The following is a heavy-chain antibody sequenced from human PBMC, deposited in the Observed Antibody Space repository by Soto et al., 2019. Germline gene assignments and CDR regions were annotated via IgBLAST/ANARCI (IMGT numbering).Heavy chain of an antibody. D-gene: IGHD3-10*01. CDR2: ISVSSTYA. J-gene: IGHJ4*02. CDR1: GFTFSDYY. Sequence: QVQLLESGGGLVKPGGSLRLSCAASGFTFSDYYMSWIRQAPGKGLECVAYISVSSTYANYADSVEGRFTISRDNAKNALCLQMNSLRAEDTAVYYCARGVRYYSSETPANFDYWGQGALVTVSS. CDR3: ARGVRYYSSETPANFDY. V-gene: IGHV3-11*05.